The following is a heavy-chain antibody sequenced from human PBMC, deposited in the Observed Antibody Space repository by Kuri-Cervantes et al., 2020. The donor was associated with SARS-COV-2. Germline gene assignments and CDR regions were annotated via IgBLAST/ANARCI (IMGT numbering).Heavy chain of an antibody. CDR2: ISGSGDSV. V-gene: IGHV3-23*01. CDR1: GFTFSKYP. D-gene: IGHD1-1*01. CDR3: AKSEGTPGLKY. J-gene: IGHJ4*02. Sequence: GGSLRLSCADSGFTFSKYPMTWVRQAPGKGLEWVSAISGSGDSVYFADSVKGRFTISRDNSKNTVFLQMDSLRAADTAVYYCAKSEGTPGLKYWGQGTLVTVSS.